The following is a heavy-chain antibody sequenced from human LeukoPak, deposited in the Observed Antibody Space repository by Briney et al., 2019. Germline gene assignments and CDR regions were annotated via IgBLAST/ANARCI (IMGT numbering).Heavy chain of an antibody. CDR1: GGSISSYY. Sequence: PSETLSLTCTVSGGSISSYYWSWIRQPPGKGLEWIGYIYYRGSTNYNPSLKSRVTISVDTSKNQFSLKPSSVTAADTAVYYCARHHSSGWYESWGQGTLVTVSS. CDR3: ARHHSSGWYES. V-gene: IGHV4-59*08. CDR2: IYYRGST. D-gene: IGHD6-19*01. J-gene: IGHJ4*02.